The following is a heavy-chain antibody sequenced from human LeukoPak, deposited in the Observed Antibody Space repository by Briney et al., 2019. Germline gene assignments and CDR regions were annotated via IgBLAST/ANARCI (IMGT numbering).Heavy chain of an antibody. J-gene: IGHJ4*02. Sequence: ASVKVSCKASGYTFTGYDMHWVRRAPGQGLEWMGIINPSGGTTSYAQKLQGIVTMTRDMSTSTVYMELSSPRSEDTAVYYCARVNFGVPAGGFDYWGQGTLVTVSS. CDR1: GYTFTGYD. D-gene: IGHD2-2*01. CDR3: ARVNFGVPAGGFDY. V-gene: IGHV1-46*01. CDR2: INPSGGTT.